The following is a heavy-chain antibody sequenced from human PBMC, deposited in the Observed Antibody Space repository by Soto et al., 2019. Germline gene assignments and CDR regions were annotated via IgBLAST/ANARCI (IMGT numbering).Heavy chain of an antibody. D-gene: IGHD3-10*01. CDR3: AREREPLLWFGDGGSAFDI. Sequence: EVQLVESGGGLVKPGGSLRLSCAASGFTFSSYSMNWVRQAPGKGLEWVSSISSSSSYIYYADSVKGRFTISRDNAKNSLYLQMNSLRAEDTAVYYCAREREPLLWFGDGGSAFDIWGQGTMVTVSS. CDR2: ISSSSSYI. V-gene: IGHV3-21*01. CDR1: GFTFSSYS. J-gene: IGHJ3*02.